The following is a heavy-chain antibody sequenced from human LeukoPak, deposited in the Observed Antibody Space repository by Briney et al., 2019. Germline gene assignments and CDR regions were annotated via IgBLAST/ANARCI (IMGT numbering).Heavy chain of an antibody. D-gene: IGHD3-22*01. CDR3: AREGAYDSSGYYYPSFDY. CDR1: GVSVSSGSYY. Sequence: SETLSLTCTVSGVSVSSGSYYWSWIRQPPGKGLEWIGYIYYSGSTNYNPSLKSRVTISVDTSKNQFSLKLSSVTAADTAVYYCAREGAYDSSGYYYPSFDYWGQGTLVTVSS. CDR2: IYYSGST. J-gene: IGHJ4*02. V-gene: IGHV4-61*01.